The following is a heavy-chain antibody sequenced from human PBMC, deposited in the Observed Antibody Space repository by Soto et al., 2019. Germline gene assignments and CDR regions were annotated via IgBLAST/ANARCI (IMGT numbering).Heavy chain of an antibody. CDR2: ISSSSSYI. J-gene: IGHJ5*02. Sequence: VCGGNSSSYRRNRFSKKKEKGLEWVSSISSSSSYIYYADSVKGRFTISRDNAKNSLYLQMNSLRVEDTAVYFFARPKLEGGTSEGFAPWGQGTLVPVSS. CDR3: ARPKLEGGTSEGFAP. D-gene: IGHD3-3*01. CDR1: GGNSSSYR. V-gene: IGHV3-21*01.